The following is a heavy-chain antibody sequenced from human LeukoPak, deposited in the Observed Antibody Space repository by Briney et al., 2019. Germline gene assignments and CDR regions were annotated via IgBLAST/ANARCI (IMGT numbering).Heavy chain of an antibody. D-gene: IGHD1-1*01. Sequence: GGSLRLSCAASGFTFSSYSMNWVRQAPGKGLEWVSSISSTSSHIYYAASVKGRFTISRDNAKSSLYLQMNSLRAEDTAVYYCARARAGTTAGYYYYYMDVWGKGTTVTISS. CDR1: GFTFSSYS. CDR3: ARARAGTTAGYYYYYMDV. V-gene: IGHV3-21*01. CDR2: ISSTSSHI. J-gene: IGHJ6*03.